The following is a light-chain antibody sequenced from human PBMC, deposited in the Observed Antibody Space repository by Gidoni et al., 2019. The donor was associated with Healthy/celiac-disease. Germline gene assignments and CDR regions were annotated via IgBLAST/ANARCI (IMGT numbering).Light chain of an antibody. J-gene: IGLJ2*01. V-gene: IGLV2-8*01. Sequence: QSALTQPPPASGSPVQSVTISCTGTSRDVGGYNYVSWYPQHPGKAPKLMIYEVSKRPSGVPDRFSGSKSGNTASLTVSGLQAEDEADYYCSSYAGSNNLGVFGGGTKLTVL. CDR1: SRDVGGYNY. CDR3: SSYAGSNNLGV. CDR2: EVS.